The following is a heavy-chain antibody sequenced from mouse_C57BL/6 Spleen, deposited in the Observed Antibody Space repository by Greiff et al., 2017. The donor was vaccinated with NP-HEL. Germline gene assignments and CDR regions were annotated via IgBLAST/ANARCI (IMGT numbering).Heavy chain of an antibody. D-gene: IGHD4-1*01. CDR2: ISDGGSYT. V-gene: IGHV5-4*01. Sequence: EVHLVESGGGLVKPGGSLKLSCAASGFTFSSYAMSWVRQTPEKRLEWVATISDGGSYTYYPANVQGRFTISRDNAKNNLYLQMSHLKAEDTAMYYCARDGTGFAYWGQGTLVTVSA. CDR1: GFTFSSYA. J-gene: IGHJ3*01. CDR3: ARDGTGFAY.